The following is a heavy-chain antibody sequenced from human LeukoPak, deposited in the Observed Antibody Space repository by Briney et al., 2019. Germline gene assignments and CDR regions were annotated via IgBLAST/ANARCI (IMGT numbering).Heavy chain of an antibody. Sequence: GGSLRLSCAASGFTFSSYGMHWVRQAPGKGLEWVAFIRYDGSNKYYADSVKGRFTISRDNSKNTLYLQMNSLRAEDTAVYYCAIPDRNYYGSGSYYGIDYWGQGTLVTVSS. V-gene: IGHV3-30*02. CDR1: GFTFSSYG. CDR2: IRYDGSNK. D-gene: IGHD3-10*01. J-gene: IGHJ4*02. CDR3: AIPDRNYYGSGSYYGIDY.